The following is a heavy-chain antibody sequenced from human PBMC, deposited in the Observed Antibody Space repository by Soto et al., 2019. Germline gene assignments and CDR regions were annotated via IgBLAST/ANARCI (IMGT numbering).Heavy chain of an antibody. V-gene: IGHV3-30-3*01. J-gene: IGHJ6*02. CDR1: GFTFSTYA. CDR2: ISYDGSNK. Sequence: QVQLVESGGGVVQPGRSLRLSCAASGFTFSTYAMHWVRQAPGKGLEWVAVISYDGSNKYYADSVKGRFTISRDNSKKPIYLRMKSLSAEDTAVYDCARETDGMDVWGQGTTVTVSS. CDR3: ARETDGMDV.